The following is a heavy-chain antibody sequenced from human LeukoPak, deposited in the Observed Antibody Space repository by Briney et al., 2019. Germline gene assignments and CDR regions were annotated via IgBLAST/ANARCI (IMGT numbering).Heavy chain of an antibody. V-gene: IGHV1-69*13. Sequence: ASVKVSCKASGGTFSSYAISWVRQAPGQGLEWMGGIIPIFGTANYAQKFQGRVTITADESTSTAYMELSSLRSEDTAVYYCARVEDGYKLIWGQGTLVTVSS. CDR2: IIPIFGTA. CDR1: GGTFSSYA. D-gene: IGHD5-24*01. CDR3: ARVEDGYKLI. J-gene: IGHJ4*02.